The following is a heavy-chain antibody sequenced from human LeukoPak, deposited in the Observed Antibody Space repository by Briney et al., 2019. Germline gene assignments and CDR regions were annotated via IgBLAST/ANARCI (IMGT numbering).Heavy chain of an antibody. V-gene: IGHV3-48*04. CDR2: ISFSSGTI. CDR3: AELGITMIGGV. CDR1: GFTFSNYA. J-gene: IGHJ6*04. D-gene: IGHD3-10*02. Sequence: QAGGSLRLSCAGSGFTFSNYAMNWVRQAPGKGLEWVSYISFSSGTIYYADSVKGRFTISRDNAKNSLYLQMNSLRAEDTAVYYCAELGITMIGGVWGKGTAVTISS.